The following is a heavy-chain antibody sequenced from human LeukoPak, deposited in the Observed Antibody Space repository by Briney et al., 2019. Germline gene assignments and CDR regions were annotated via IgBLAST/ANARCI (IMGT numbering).Heavy chain of an antibody. Sequence: SETLSLTCTVSGGSISSYYWSWIRQPAGKGLEWIGRIYTSGSTNYNPSLKSRVTMSVDTSKNQFSLKLSSVTAADTAVYYCARGSRGSYAYYYYYYMDVWGKGTTVTVSS. CDR2: IYTSGST. D-gene: IGHD1-26*01. CDR3: ARGSRGSYAYYYYYYMDV. J-gene: IGHJ6*03. CDR1: GGSISSYY. V-gene: IGHV4-4*07.